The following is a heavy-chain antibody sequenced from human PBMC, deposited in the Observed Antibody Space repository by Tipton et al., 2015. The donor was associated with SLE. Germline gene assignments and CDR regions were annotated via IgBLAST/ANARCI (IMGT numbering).Heavy chain of an antibody. CDR2: IYYSGST. CDR3: AKYDYESSGVQAVHY. V-gene: IGHV4-61*01. CDR1: GGSISSGSYY. Sequence: TLSLTCTVSGGSISSGSYYWSWIRQPPGKGLEWIGYIYYSGSTNYNPSLKSRVIISGDTSKNEFSLKLNSVTAADTAVYYCAKYDYESSGVQAVHYWAQGTLVTVSP. D-gene: IGHD3-22*01. J-gene: IGHJ4*02.